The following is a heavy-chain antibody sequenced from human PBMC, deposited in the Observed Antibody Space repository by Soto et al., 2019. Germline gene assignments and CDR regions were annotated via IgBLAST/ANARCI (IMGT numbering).Heavy chain of an antibody. V-gene: IGHV3-7*01. D-gene: IGHD5-18*01. CDR2: IKQDGSEK. Sequence: GGSLRLSCAASGFTFSSYWMSWVRQAPGKGLEWVANIKQDGSEKYYADSVKGRFTISRDNSKNTLYLQMNSLRAEDTAVYYCARDVDTKTLFDYWGQGTLVTVSS. CDR1: GFTFSSYW. J-gene: IGHJ4*02. CDR3: ARDVDTKTLFDY.